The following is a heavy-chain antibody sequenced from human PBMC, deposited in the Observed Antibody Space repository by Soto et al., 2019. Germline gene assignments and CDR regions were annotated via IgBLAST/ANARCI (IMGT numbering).Heavy chain of an antibody. V-gene: IGHV3-33*01. CDR2: IWYDGSNK. J-gene: IGHJ6*02. CDR3: ARASGGYYQGYYYYYYGMDV. D-gene: IGHD3-22*01. Sequence: QVQLVESGGGVVQPGRSLSLSCAASGFTFSSYGMHWVRQAPGKGLEWVAVIWYDGSNKYYADSVKGRFTISRDNSKNTLYLQINSLRAEDTAVYYCARASGGYYQGYYYYYYGMDVWGQGTTVTVSS. CDR1: GFTFSSYG.